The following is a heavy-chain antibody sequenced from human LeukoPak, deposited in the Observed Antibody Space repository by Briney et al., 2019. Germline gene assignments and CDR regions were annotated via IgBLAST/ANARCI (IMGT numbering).Heavy chain of an antibody. CDR2: ISSSSSYI. CDR3: ARVFGDIVVVPATFDY. D-gene: IGHD2-2*01. CDR1: GFTFSSYS. Sequence: GGSLRLSCAASGFTFSSYSMNWVRQAPGKGLEWVSSISSSSSYIYYADSVKGRFTISRDNAKNSLYLQMNSLRAEDTAVYYCARVFGDIVVVPATFDYWGQGTLVTVSS. J-gene: IGHJ4*02. V-gene: IGHV3-21*01.